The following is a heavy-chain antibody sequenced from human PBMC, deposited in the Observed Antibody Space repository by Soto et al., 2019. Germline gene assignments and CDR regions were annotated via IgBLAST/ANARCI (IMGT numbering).Heavy chain of an antibody. D-gene: IGHD4-17*01. CDR1: GGTFSSYA. V-gene: IGHV1-69*13. CDR3: ARDSLTTVVTPSRDYYSGMDV. CDR2: IIPIFGTA. Sequence: SVKVSCKASGGTFSSYAISWVRQAPGQGLEWMGGIIPIFGTANYAQKFQGRVTITADESTSTAYMELSSLRSEDTAVYYCARDSLTTVVTPSRDYYSGMDVWGQGTTVTVSS. J-gene: IGHJ6*02.